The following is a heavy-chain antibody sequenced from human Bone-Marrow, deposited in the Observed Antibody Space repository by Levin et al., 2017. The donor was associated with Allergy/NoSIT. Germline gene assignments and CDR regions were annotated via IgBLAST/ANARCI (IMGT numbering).Heavy chain of an antibody. V-gene: IGHV3-33*01. CDR1: GFTFSSYG. D-gene: IGHD3-22*01. CDR3: ARDQGVVITYGMDV. CDR2: IWYDGSNK. Sequence: GESLKISCAASGFTFSSYGMHWVRQAPGKGLEWVAVIWYDGSNKYYADSVKGRFTISRDNSKNTLYLQMNSLRAEDTAVYYCARDQGVVITYGMDVWGQGTTVTVSS. J-gene: IGHJ6*02.